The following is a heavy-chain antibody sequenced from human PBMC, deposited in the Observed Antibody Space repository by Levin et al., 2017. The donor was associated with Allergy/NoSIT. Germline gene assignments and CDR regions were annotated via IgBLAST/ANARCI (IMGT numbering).Heavy chain of an antibody. CDR2: ISSSSSYI. CDR3: ASLYYYTSGNYYYEGY. D-gene: IGHD3-10*01. CDR1: GFTFSTYS. J-gene: IGHJ4*02. Sequence: KTGGSLRLSCAASGFTFSTYSMNWVRQAPGKGLEWVSFISSSSSYIYYADSVKGRFTISRDNAKNSLYLQMNTLRAEDTAVYYCASLYYYTSGNYYYEGYWGQGTLVTVS. V-gene: IGHV3-21*01.